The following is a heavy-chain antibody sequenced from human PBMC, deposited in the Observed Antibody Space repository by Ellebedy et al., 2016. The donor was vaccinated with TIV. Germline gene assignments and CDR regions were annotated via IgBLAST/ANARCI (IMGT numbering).Heavy chain of an antibody. Sequence: GESLKISCAASGFSVNSYSMNWVRQAPGKGLEWVSYISSRSSTIYYADSVKGRFTISRDNGKNSLYLQMNSLSAEDTAMYYCARDLGVSGTYYLLVYWGQGTLVTVSS. J-gene: IGHJ4*02. CDR3: ARDLGVSGTYYLLVY. CDR2: ISSRSSTI. D-gene: IGHD1-26*01. CDR1: GFSVNSYS. V-gene: IGHV3-48*01.